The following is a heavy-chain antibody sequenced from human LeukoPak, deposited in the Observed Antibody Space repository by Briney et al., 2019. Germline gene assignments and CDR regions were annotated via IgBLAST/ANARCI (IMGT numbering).Heavy chain of an antibody. CDR3: ARESDYYASGTFPLDY. CDR2: ISSNGGST. V-gene: IGHV3-64*01. CDR1: GFTFSSYA. Sequence: GGSLRLSCAASGFTFSSYAMHWVRQAPGKGLEYVSAISSNGGSTYYANSVKGRFTISTDNSKNTLYLQMGSLRAEDMAVYYCARESDYYASGTFPLDYWGQGTLVTVSS. D-gene: IGHD3-10*01. J-gene: IGHJ4*02.